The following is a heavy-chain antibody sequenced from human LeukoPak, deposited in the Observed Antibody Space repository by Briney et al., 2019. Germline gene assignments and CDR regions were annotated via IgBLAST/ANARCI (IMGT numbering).Heavy chain of an antibody. J-gene: IGHJ6*03. CDR1: GASISSGSNY. CDR2: IYSSGST. Sequence: SETLSLTCSVSGASISSGSNYWGWIRQPPGKTLEWIGSIYSSGSTYYNPSLKSRVIIIIDTPKNHFSLTLSSVTAADTAVYYCARVSYCSSTSCYRYYYYYMDVWGKGTTVTVSS. V-gene: IGHV4-39*07. CDR3: ARVSYCSSTSCYRYYYYYMDV. D-gene: IGHD2-2*01.